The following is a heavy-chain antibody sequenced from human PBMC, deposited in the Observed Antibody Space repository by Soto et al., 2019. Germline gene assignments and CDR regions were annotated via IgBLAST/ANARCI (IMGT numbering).Heavy chain of an antibody. CDR3: ARGIGDGYNLPQDY. CDR1: EYTFTSYY. Sequence: ASVKVSCKASEYTFTSYYIHWVRQAPGQGLDWMGVINPSGGSTSYAQKFQGRVTMTRATSTSTVYMELSSLRSEDTALYYCARGIGDGYNLPQDYWGQGTQVTVSS. J-gene: IGHJ4*02. D-gene: IGHD5-12*01. CDR2: INPSGGST. V-gene: IGHV1-46*01.